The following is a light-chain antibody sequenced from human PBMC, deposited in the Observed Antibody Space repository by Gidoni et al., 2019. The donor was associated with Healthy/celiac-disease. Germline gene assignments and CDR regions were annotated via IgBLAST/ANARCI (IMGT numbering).Light chain of an antibody. CDR1: QSISSH. Sequence: IQMTHSPSSLSASVGDRVTITCRASQSISSHLNWYQQKPGKAPKLLIYAASSLQSGVPSRFSGSGSGTDFTLTISSLQPEDFATYYCQQSYSTPLTFGPGTKVDIK. CDR3: QQSYSTPLT. CDR2: AAS. J-gene: IGKJ3*01. V-gene: IGKV1-39*01.